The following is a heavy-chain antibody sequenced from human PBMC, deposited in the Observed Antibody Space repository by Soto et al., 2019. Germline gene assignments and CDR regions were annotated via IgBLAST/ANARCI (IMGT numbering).Heavy chain of an antibody. J-gene: IGHJ4*02. CDR1: GFTFSSYG. Sequence: GGSLRLSCAASGFTFSSYGMHWVRQAPGKGLEWVAVISYDGSNKYYADSVKGRFTISRDNSKNTLYLQMNSLRAEDTAVYYCAKGGHYDILTGYYNVGYWGQGTLVTVSS. CDR3: AKGGHYDILTGYYNVGY. CDR2: ISYDGSNK. D-gene: IGHD3-9*01. V-gene: IGHV3-30*18.